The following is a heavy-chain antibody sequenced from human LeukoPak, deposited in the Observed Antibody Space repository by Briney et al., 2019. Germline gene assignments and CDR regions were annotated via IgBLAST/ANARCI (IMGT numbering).Heavy chain of an antibody. J-gene: IGHJ4*02. V-gene: IGHV3-74*01. CDR1: GFTFSSYW. CDR2: INSDVSST. D-gene: IGHD3-10*02. Sequence: GGSLRLSCAASGFTFSSYWIHCVRQAPGKGLVWVSRINSDVSSTSYADSVKGRFTISRDNAKNTLYLQMNSLRAEDPAVYYCATYVRGDLFDYWGQGTLVTVSS. CDR3: ATYVRGDLFDY.